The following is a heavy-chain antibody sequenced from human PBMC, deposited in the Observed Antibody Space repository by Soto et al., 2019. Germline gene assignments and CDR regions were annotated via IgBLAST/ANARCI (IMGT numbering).Heavy chain of an antibody. J-gene: IGHJ4*02. D-gene: IGHD6-13*01. CDR1: GGSISSNY. Sequence: SETLSLTCTVSGGSISSNYWTWSRQPSGKGLEWIGYVYNSGSTNYNPSLKSRVTISEDTSKSQFSLKVNSMTAADTAVYYCARYRREAVAGYTLDNWGQGILVTVSS. V-gene: IGHV4-59*01. CDR2: VYNSGST. CDR3: ARYRREAVAGYTLDN.